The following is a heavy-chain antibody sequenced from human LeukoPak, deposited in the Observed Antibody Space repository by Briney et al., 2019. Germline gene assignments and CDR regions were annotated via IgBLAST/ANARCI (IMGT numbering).Heavy chain of an antibody. CDR2: INHSGST. CDR3: ARDEGWLVN. D-gene: IGHD5-24*01. V-gene: IGHV4-34*01. J-gene: IGHJ4*02. CDR1: GGSFSGYY. Sequence: PSETLSLTCAVYGGSFSGYYWSWIRQPPGKGLEWIGEINHSGSTNYNPSLKSRVTISVDTSKNQFSLKLSSVTAADTAVYYCARDEGWLVNWGQGTLVTVSS.